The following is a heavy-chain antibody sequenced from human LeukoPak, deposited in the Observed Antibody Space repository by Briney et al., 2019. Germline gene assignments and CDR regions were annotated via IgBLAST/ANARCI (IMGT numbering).Heavy chain of an antibody. J-gene: IGHJ3*02. D-gene: IGHD1-1*01. V-gene: IGHV1-69*06. CDR3: ARKNDGGDAFDI. CDR1: GYTFTSYG. CDR2: IIPIFGTA. Sequence: SVKVSFKASGYTFTSYGISWVRQAPGQGLEWMGGIIPIFGTANYAQKFQGGVTVTADKSTSTAYMELSSLRSEDTAVYYCARKNDGGDAFDIWGQGTMVTVSS.